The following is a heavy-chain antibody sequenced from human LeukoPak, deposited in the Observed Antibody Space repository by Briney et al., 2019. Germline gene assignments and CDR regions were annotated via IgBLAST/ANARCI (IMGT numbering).Heavy chain of an antibody. V-gene: IGHV1-24*01. J-gene: IGHJ4*02. CDR1: GYTLTELS. CDR2: FDPEDGET. D-gene: IGHD1-26*01. Sequence: AVSVKVSCKVSGYTLTELSMHWVRQAPGKGLEWMGGFDPEDGETIYAQKFQGRVTMTEDTSTDTAYMELSSLRSEDTAVYYCATVPVASMDSGSYFFDYWGQGTLVTVSS. CDR3: ATVPVASMDSGSYFFDY.